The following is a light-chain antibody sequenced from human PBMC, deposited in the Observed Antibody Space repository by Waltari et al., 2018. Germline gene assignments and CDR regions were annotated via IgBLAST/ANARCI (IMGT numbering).Light chain of an antibody. CDR3: QQYGSSPPSIT. J-gene: IGKJ5*01. CDR1: QSVSSSY. V-gene: IGKV3-20*01. Sequence: EVVLTQPPGTLSLSPGERATLPCRASQSVSSSYLAWYQQKPGQAPRLLIYGASSRATGIPDRFRCSGSGTDFTLTISRLEPEDFAVYYCQQYGSSPPSITFGQGTRLEIK. CDR2: GAS.